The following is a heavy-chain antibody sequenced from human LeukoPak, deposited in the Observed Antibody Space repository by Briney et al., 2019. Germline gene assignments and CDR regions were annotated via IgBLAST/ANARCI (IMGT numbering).Heavy chain of an antibody. CDR2: INPSGGST. Sequence: ASVTVSCKASGYTFTSYYMHWVRQAPGQGLEWMGIINPSGGSTSYAQKFQGRVTMTRDTSTSTVYMELSSLRSEDTAVYYCARGKAKQQLGRWFDPWGQGTLVTVSS. CDR3: ARGKAKQQLGRWFDP. D-gene: IGHD6-13*01. CDR1: GYTFTSYY. J-gene: IGHJ5*02. V-gene: IGHV1-46*01.